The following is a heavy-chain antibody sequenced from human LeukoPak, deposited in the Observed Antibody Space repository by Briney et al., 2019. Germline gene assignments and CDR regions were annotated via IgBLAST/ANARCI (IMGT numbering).Heavy chain of an antibody. D-gene: IGHD2-15*01. CDR1: GFPFSDYA. J-gene: IGHJ4*02. V-gene: IGHV3-64*01. CDR3: AREECSGGSCYFDY. Sequence: GALSPSWVASGFPFSDYAMHWVRQAQGKGLEYVSRISSNGGSTYYANSVKGRFTLSRDTPKNTLFLQMGSLRAEDMAVYYCAREECSGGSCYFDYWGQGTLVTVSS. CDR2: ISSNGGST.